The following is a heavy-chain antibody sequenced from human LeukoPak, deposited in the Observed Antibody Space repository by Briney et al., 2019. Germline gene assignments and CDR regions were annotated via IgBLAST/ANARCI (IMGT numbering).Heavy chain of an antibody. Sequence: PSETLSLTSTVSSGSISSYYWSWIRQPPGKGLEWLGYIYSSGTINFNPSLRSRLTMSVDTSKNQFSLKLSSVTAADTAVYYCARHDKGFDYWGQGTLVTVSA. D-gene: IGHD3-22*01. J-gene: IGHJ4*02. V-gene: IGHV4-59*08. CDR2: IYSSGTI. CDR3: ARHDKGFDY. CDR1: SGSISSYY.